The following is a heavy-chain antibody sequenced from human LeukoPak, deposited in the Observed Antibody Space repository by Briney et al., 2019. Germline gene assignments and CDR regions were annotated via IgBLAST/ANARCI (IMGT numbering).Heavy chain of an antibody. CDR2: IYTSGST. J-gene: IGHJ4*02. Sequence: TSQTLSLTCTVSGGSISSGSYYWSWIRQPAGEGLEWIGRIYTSGSTNYNPSLKSRVTISLDTSKNQFSLKLSSVTAADTAVYYCAREEGGYSYGYNTFDYWGQGALVTVSS. CDR3: AREEGGYSYGYNTFDY. V-gene: IGHV4-61*02. CDR1: GGSISSGSYY. D-gene: IGHD5-18*01.